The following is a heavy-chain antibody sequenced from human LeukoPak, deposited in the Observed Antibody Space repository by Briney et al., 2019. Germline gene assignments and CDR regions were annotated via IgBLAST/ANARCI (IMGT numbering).Heavy chain of an antibody. CDR2: MNPNSGNT. V-gene: IGHV1-8*03. D-gene: IGHD3-3*01. CDR1: GYTFTSYD. J-gene: IGHJ6*03. CDR3: ARGGNYDFWSGYFSNYYMDV. Sequence: ASVKVSCKASGYTFTSYDINWVRQATGQGLEWMGWMNPNSGNTGYAQKFQGRVTITRNTSISTAYMELSNLRSEDTAVYYCARGGNYDFWSGYFSNYYMDVWGKGTTVTVSS.